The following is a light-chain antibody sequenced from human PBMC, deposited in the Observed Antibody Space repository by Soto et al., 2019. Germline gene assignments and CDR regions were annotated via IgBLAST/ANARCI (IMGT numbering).Light chain of an antibody. V-gene: IGKV3-11*01. CDR2: DAS. CDR3: QQRSNWLWT. Sequence: EILFTQSPATLSLSPGERATRSCRASQSVSSYLAWYQQTTGKPPRLLIYDASNRATGIPARFSGRGSGTDFTLTISRLEPEDFAVYYCQQRSNWLWTFGQGTKVDIK. J-gene: IGKJ1*01. CDR1: QSVSSY.